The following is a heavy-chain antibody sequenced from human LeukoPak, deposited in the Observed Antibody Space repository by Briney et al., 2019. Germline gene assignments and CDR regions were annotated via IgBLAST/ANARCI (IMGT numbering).Heavy chain of an antibody. CDR1: GFIFGDYS. CDR3: AKDRPQLRYFDWLSSYYGMDV. Sequence: GGSLRLSCAASGFIFGDYSMNWVRQPPGKGLEWISYIGIDSGNTKYADSVKGRFTISADNSKNTLYLQMNSLRAEDTAVYYCAKDRPQLRYFDWLSSYYGMDVWGQGTTVTVSS. CDR2: IGIDSGNT. J-gene: IGHJ6*02. D-gene: IGHD3-9*01. V-gene: IGHV3-11*05.